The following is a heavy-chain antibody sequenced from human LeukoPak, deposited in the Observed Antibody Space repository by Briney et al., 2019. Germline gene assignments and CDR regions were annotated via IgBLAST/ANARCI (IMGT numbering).Heavy chain of an antibody. Sequence: GGSLRLSCAASGYTFDDYTMHWVRQAPGKGLEWVSLISWDGGSTYYADSVKGRFTISRDNRKNSLYLQMNRLRDDDTAVYYCARDGANCPGDFWGQGILVTVSS. J-gene: IGHJ4*02. V-gene: IGHV3-43*01. CDR3: ARDGANCPGDF. CDR2: ISWDGGST. D-gene: IGHD4/OR15-4a*01. CDR1: GYTFDDYT.